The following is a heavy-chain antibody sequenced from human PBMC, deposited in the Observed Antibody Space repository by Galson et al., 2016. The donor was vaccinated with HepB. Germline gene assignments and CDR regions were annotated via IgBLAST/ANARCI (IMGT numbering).Heavy chain of an antibody. CDR2: ISYTGTNE. CDR1: GFTFSSYA. J-gene: IGHJ6*03. V-gene: IGHV3-30-3*02. D-gene: IGHD6-13*01. CDR3: AKRSIAAAGPHYYYMDV. Sequence: SLRLSCAVSGFTFSSYAMHWVRQAPGKGLEWVADISYTGTNEYYADSVKGRFTISRDNSKNTLYLQMNSLRAEDTAVYYCAKRSIAAAGPHYYYMDVWGKGTTVTVSS.